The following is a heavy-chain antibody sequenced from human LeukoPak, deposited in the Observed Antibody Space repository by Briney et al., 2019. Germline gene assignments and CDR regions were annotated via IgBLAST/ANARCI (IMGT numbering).Heavy chain of an antibody. J-gene: IGHJ5*02. V-gene: IGHV1-2*02. CDR1: GYTFTGYY. Sequence: ASVKVSRKASGYTFTGYYMHWVRQAPGQGLEWMGWINPNSGGTNYAQKFQGRVTKTRDTSISTAYMELSRLRSDDTAVYYCANSASGAIGPAWGQGTLVTVSS. CDR3: ANSASGAIGPA. CDR2: INPNSGGT. D-gene: IGHD6-25*01.